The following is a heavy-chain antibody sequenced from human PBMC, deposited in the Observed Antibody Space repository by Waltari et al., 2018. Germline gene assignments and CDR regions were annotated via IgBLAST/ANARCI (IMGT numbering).Heavy chain of an antibody. CDR3: ARYYYGSGSTNSFQD. J-gene: IGHJ4*02. CDR2: IYYSGST. CDR1: GGSISSGGYY. V-gene: IGHV4-31*03. D-gene: IGHD3-10*01. Sequence: QVQLQESGPGLVKPSQTLSLTCTVSGGSISSGGYYWSWIRQHPGKGLEWIGYIYYSGSTDYNPSLKRRVTISVDTSKNQFSLKLSSVTAADTAVYYCARYYYGSGSTNSFQDWGQGTLVTVSS.